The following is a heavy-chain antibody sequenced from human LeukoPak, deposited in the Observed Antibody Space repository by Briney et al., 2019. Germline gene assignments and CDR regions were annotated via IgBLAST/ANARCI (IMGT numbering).Heavy chain of an antibody. Sequence: GGSLRLSCAASGFTFSSYWINWVRQAPGKGLEWVANIKPDGSEKYFVDSVKGRFSISRDNTKNSLYLQMNSLRAGDTAVYYCARGDYYGSGSYYNENWFDPWGQGTLVTVSS. D-gene: IGHD3-10*01. V-gene: IGHV3-7*01. CDR1: GFTFSSYW. J-gene: IGHJ5*02. CDR2: IKPDGSEK. CDR3: ARGDYYGSGSYYNENWFDP.